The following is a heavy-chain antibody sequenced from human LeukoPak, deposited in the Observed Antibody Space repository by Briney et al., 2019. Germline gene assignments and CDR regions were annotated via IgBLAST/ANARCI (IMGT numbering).Heavy chain of an antibody. CDR1: GFNFSSYV. Sequence: GGSLRLSCAASGFNFSSYVMSWVRQAPGKGLEWVSGISSSGYSTYYADSVKGRFTISRDNSKNTLVLQMNSLRAEDTAVYYCAKSTGYLWDYWGQGTLVTVSS. CDR2: ISSSGYST. D-gene: IGHD3-16*01. V-gene: IGHV3-23*01. CDR3: AKSTGYLWDY. J-gene: IGHJ4*02.